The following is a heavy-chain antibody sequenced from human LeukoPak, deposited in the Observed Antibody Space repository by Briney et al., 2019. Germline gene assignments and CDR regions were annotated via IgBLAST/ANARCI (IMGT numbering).Heavy chain of an antibody. CDR2: INASGGGT. CDR1: RYTFTSYY. J-gene: IGHJ3*02. D-gene: IGHD6-19*01. V-gene: IGHV1-46*01. Sequence: ASVKVSCKASRYTFTSYYIHWVRQAPGQGLEWMGIINASGGGTSSAQKFQGRATMTRDMSTSTVYLEVSSLRSEDTAVYYCASGSNGWSQSDAFDIWGQGTMVTVSS. CDR3: ASGSNGWSQSDAFDI.